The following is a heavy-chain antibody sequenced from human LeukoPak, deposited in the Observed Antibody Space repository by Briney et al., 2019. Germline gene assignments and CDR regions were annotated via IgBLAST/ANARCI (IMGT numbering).Heavy chain of an antibody. V-gene: IGHV4-59*08. D-gene: IGHD3-3*02. CDR3: ARQLAGLAPPGFIDS. Sequence: PSETLSLTCTVSGGSISSPYWTWIRQPPWKGLEWIGYIYYGGSTDYSPSLKSRATISLDASKNQFSLHLTSVTAADTAVYYCARQLAGLAPPGFIDSWGQGTLVTVSS. CDR1: GGSISSPY. CDR2: IYYGGST. J-gene: IGHJ4*02.